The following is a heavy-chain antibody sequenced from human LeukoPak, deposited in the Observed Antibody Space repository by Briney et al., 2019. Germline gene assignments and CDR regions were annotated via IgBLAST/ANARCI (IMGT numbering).Heavy chain of an antibody. J-gene: IGHJ3*02. CDR2: INGNGGST. CDR3: ARNYHGSGSTAFDI. D-gene: IGHD3-10*01. Sequence: GGSLRLSCAASGFTFDDYGMSWVRQAPGKGLEWVSGINGNGGSTGYRDSMKGRFTISRDNAKNSLYLQTNSLRVEDTALYHCARNYHGSGSTAFDIWGQGTMVTVSS. V-gene: IGHV3-20*01. CDR1: GFTFDDYG.